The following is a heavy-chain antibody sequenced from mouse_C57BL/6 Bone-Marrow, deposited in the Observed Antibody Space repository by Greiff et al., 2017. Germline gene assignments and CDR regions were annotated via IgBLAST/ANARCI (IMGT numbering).Heavy chain of an antibody. D-gene: IGHD1-1*01. Sequence: QVQLQQPGAELVRPGSSVKLSCKASGYTFTSYWMHWVKQRPIQSLEWIGNIDPSDSETHSNQKFKDKATLTVDKSSSTAYMQLNSLTSEDSAVYYCARRGTTVSYWDFDVWGTGTTVTVSS. CDR3: ARRGTTVSYWDFDV. CDR1: GYTFTSYW. CDR2: IDPSDSET. J-gene: IGHJ1*03. V-gene: IGHV1-52*01.